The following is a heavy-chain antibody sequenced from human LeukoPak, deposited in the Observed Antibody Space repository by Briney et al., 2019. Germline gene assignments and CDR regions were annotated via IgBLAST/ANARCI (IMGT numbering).Heavy chain of an antibody. J-gene: IGHJ6*03. D-gene: IGHD3-10*01. V-gene: IGHV1-2*02. CDR1: GYTFTGYY. Sequence: GASVKVSCKASGYTFTGYYMHWVRQAPGQGLEWMGWINPNSGGTNYAQKFQGRVTMTRDTSISTAYMELSRLRSDDTAVYYCATDTISRLAGYYYYYYMDVWGRGTTVTVSS. CDR3: ATDTISRLAGYYYYYYMDV. CDR2: INPNSGGT.